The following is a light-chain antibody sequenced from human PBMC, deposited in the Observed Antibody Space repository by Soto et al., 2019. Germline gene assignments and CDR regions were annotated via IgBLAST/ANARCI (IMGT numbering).Light chain of an antibody. Sequence: EIVMTKSPATLSVSPGERVTLSCRASQSVSSNLAWYQQKSGQAPRLLLYGATTRDTGVPARISDSGSGTEFTLTISGLQSEDFAVYYCQQYNNWPQTFGQGTKVEIK. J-gene: IGKJ1*01. CDR1: QSVSSN. CDR3: QQYNNWPQT. CDR2: GAT. V-gene: IGKV3-15*01.